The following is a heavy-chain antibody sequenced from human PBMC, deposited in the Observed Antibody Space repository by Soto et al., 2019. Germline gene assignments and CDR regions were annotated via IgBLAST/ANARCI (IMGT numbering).Heavy chain of an antibody. J-gene: IGHJ4*02. CDR2: INVYTGNT. V-gene: IGHV1-18*01. D-gene: IGHD5-18*01. Sequence: QVQLVQSGGEVKKPGASVKVSCKASGYTFTDNGITWVRQAPGQGLEWMGWINVYTGNTDYAQKLQGRVTMTTDTSTSTAYMELVSLTSDDTAVYYCARAIGGSEYCYIHYWGQGTLVTVSS. CDR1: GYTFTDNG. CDR3: ARAIGGSEYCYIHY.